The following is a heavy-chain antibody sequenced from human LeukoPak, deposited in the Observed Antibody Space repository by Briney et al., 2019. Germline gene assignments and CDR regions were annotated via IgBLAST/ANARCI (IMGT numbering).Heavy chain of an antibody. Sequence: RPSGTLSLTCAVHGGSFSGYYWSWIRQPPGKGLEWIGEINHSGSTNYNPSLKSRVTISVDTSKNQFSLKLSSVTAADTAVYYCARAQDSPAAGGTAVDYYFDYWGQGTLVTVSS. CDR1: GGSFSGYY. D-gene: IGHD6-13*01. CDR2: INHSGST. V-gene: IGHV4-34*01. J-gene: IGHJ4*02. CDR3: ARAQDSPAAGGTAVDYYFDY.